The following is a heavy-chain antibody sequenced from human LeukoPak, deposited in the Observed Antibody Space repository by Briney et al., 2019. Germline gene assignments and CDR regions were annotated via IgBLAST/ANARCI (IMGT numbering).Heavy chain of an antibody. Sequence: PSETLSLTCAVYGGAFSGYYWSWVRQPPGKGLEWSGEINHSGSTNYHPSLKSRVTISVDTSKNQFSLKLSSVTAADTAVYYCPRVARSSDSPLDYWGQGPLVTVSS. CDR3: PRVARSSDSPLDY. CDR2: INHSGST. D-gene: IGHD6-19*01. V-gene: IGHV4-34*01. CDR1: GGAFSGYY. J-gene: IGHJ4*02.